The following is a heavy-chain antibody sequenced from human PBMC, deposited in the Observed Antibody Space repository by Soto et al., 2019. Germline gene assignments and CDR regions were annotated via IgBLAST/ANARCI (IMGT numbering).Heavy chain of an antibody. D-gene: IGHD3-10*01. CDR1: GGTFSSYA. J-gene: IGHJ6*02. CDR3: ARQGSNEDYYYGMDV. Sequence: QVQLVQSGAEVKKPGSSVKVSCKASGGTFSSYAINWVRQAPGQGLEWMGGIIRIFGTPDYAQRFQGRVTITADESTSTAYMELSSLRSEDTAVYYCARQGSNEDYYYGMDVWGQGTTATVSS. CDR2: IIRIFGTP. V-gene: IGHV1-69*12.